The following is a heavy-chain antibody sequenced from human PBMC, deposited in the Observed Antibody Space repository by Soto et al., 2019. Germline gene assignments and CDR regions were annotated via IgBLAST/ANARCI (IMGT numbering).Heavy chain of an antibody. CDR1: GYTLTELS. CDR3: ATGTAAAGTGQGYYCYYGMDV. J-gene: IGHJ6*02. V-gene: IGHV1-24*01. Sequence: ASVKVSCKVSGYTLTELSMHWVRQAPGKGLEWMGGFDPEDGETIYAQKFQGRVTMTEDTSTDTAYMELSSLRSEDKAVYYCATGTAAAGTGQGYYCYYGMDVWGQGTTVTVYS. D-gene: IGHD6-13*01. CDR2: FDPEDGET.